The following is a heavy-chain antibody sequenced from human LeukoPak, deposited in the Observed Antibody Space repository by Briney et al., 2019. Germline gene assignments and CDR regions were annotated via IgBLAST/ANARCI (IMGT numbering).Heavy chain of an antibody. Sequence: PGRSLRLSCAASGFTFDDYAMHSVRQAPGKGLEWVSGISGNSGSIGYADSVKRRFTIPRDTAKNSLYLQMNSLRAEDMALYYCARATPLDYWGQGTLVTVSS. CDR2: ISGNSGSI. V-gene: IGHV3-9*03. CDR1: GFTFDDYA. CDR3: ARATPLDY. J-gene: IGHJ4*02.